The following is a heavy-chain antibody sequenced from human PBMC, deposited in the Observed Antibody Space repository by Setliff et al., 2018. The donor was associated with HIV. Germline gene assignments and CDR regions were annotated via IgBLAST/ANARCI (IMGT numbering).Heavy chain of an antibody. CDR3: VRGLDYGGNAVY. J-gene: IGHJ4*02. D-gene: IGHD4-17*01. Sequence: GGSLRLSCAASGFTFTNAWMTWVRQAPGKGLEWVSSISGSGSDIYYADSLKGRFTISRDNAKNSLYLQMNSLRAEDTAVYYCVRGLDYGGNAVYWGQGTLVTVSS. V-gene: IGHV3-21*01. CDR1: GFTFTNAW. CDR2: ISGSGSDI.